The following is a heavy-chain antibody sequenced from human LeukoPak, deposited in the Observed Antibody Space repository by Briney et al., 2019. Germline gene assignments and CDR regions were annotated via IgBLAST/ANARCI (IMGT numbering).Heavy chain of an antibody. CDR1: GGTFSSYT. CDR2: IIPILGIA. CDR3: ARDRGELEPNPEPYFDY. Sequence: SVKVSCKASGGTFSSYTISWVRQAPGQGLEWMGRIIPILGIANYAQKFQGRVTITADKSTSTAYMELSSLRSEDTAVYYSARDRGELEPNPEPYFDYWGQGTLVTVSS. J-gene: IGHJ4*02. V-gene: IGHV1-69*04. D-gene: IGHD1-1*01.